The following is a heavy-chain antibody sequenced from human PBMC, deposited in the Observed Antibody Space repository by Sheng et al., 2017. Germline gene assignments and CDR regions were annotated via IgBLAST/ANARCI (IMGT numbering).Heavy chain of an antibody. V-gene: IGHV1-69*13. Sequence: QVPLVQSAADVKKPTYSVKLSCADSGGTFNSSGFSWVRQAPGQGLEWMGGIIPIFGTVNYAQKFQGRVTFTADESTGTAYMELNSLRFEDTAMYYCARSPLHCSATSCYDTFDLWGQGTLVTVSS. CDR1: GGTFNSSG. J-gene: IGHJ3*01. D-gene: IGHD2-2*01. CDR3: ARSPLHCSATSCYDTFDL. CDR2: IIPIFGTV.